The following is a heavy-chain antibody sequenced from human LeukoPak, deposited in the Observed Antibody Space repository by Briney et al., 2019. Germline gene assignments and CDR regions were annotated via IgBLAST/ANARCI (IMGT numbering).Heavy chain of an antibody. J-gene: IGHJ6*02. D-gene: IGHD4-17*01. CDR2: ISSSSSYI. V-gene: IGHV3-21*01. CDR1: GFTFSSYS. CDR3: ARNGDYVYYDMDV. Sequence: GGSLRLSCAASGFTFSSYSMNWVRQAPGKGMEWVSSISSSSSYIYYADSVKGRFTISRDNAKNSLYLQMNSLRAEDTAVYYCARNGDYVYYDMDVWGQGTTVTVSS.